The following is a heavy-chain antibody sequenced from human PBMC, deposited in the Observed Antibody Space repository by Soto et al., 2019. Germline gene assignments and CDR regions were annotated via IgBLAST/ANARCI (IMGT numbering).Heavy chain of an antibody. D-gene: IGHD6-19*01. CDR1: GFTFSSNV. V-gene: IGHV3-30-3*02. CDR3: VNEGTTGWYHY. Sequence: QVQLVESGGGVVQPGRSLRLSCVASGFTFSSNVMHWVRQVAGKGLEWVAVISADGSNRFYAASVKGRFTISRDNSRNTLYLQMNSLRTDDTAVYYCVNEGTTGWYHYWGQGTLVTVSS. CDR2: ISADGSNR. J-gene: IGHJ4*02.